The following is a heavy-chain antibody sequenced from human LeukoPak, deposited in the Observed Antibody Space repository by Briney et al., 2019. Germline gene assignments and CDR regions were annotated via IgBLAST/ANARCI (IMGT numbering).Heavy chain of an antibody. CDR2: ISYDGSNK. V-gene: IGHV3-30-3*01. CDR3: ARDHNVVVTAIGGLDY. Sequence: GRSLRLSCAASGFTFSSYAMHWVRQAPGKGLEWVAVISYDGSNKYYADSVKGRFTISRDNSKNTLYLQMNSLRAEDTAVYYCARDHNVVVTAIGGLDYWGQGTLVSVSS. J-gene: IGHJ4*02. D-gene: IGHD2-21*02. CDR1: GFTFSSYA.